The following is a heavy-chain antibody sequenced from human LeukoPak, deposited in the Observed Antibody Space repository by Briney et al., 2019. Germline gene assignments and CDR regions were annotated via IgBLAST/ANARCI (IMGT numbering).Heavy chain of an antibody. D-gene: IGHD7-27*01. CDR2: INPKSGDT. V-gene: IGHV1-2*06. Sequence: GASVKVSCKTSGYIFTAYYMHWVRQAPGQGLEWMGRINPKSGDTNYAQKFQGRVTMTRDTSISTAYMELSRLRSDDTAVYYCARLRAGDLDYWGQGTLVTVSS. CDR1: GYIFTAYY. J-gene: IGHJ4*02. CDR3: ARLRAGDLDY.